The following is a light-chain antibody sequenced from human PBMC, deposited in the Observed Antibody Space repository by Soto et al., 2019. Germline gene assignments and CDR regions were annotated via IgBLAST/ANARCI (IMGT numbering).Light chain of an antibody. CDR2: EGS. V-gene: IGLV2-23*01. CDR1: SSDVGSYNL. Sequence: QSALTQPASVSGTPGQSITISCTGTSSDVGSYNLVSWYQQHPGKAPKLMIYEGSKRPSGVSNRFSGSKSGNTASLTISGLQAEDEADYYCCSYAGFEVFGTGTKLT. CDR3: CSYAGFEV. J-gene: IGLJ1*01.